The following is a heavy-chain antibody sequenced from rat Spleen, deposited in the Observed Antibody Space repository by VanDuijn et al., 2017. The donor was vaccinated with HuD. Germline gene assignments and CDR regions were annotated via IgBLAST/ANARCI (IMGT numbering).Heavy chain of an antibody. CDR3: VRQDTSGYSNWFTY. CDR2: ISPSGVT. V-gene: IGHV5-25*01. Sequence: EVQLVESGGGLVQPGRSLKLSCAASGFTFNNYDMAWVRQAPAKSLEWVASISPSGVTYYRDSVKGRFTVSRENAKSTLYFLIDSLRSEDTATYYCVRQDTSGYSNWFTYWGQGTLVTVSS. D-gene: IGHD4-3*01. CDR1: GFTFNNYD. J-gene: IGHJ3*01.